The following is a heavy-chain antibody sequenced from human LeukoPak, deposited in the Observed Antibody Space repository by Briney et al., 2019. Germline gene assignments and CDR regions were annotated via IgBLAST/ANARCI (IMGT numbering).Heavy chain of an antibody. J-gene: IGHJ4*02. V-gene: IGHV1-46*01. CDR3: AREVAAAGTFDY. CDR2: INPSGGST. Sequence: GASVKVSCKASGYTFTSYYMHWVRQAPGQGLEWMGIINPSGGSTSYAQKFQGRVTMTRDMSTSTVYMELSSLRSEDTAVYYCAREVAAAGTFDYWGQGTLVTVSS. D-gene: IGHD6-13*01. CDR1: GYTFTSYY.